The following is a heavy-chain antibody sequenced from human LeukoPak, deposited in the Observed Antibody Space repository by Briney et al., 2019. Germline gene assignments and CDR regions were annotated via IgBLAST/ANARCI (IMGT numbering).Heavy chain of an antibody. D-gene: IGHD2-2*01. Sequence: PSETLSLTCTVPGGSISSYYWSWIRQPAGKGLEWIGRIYTSGSTNYNPSLKSRVTMSVDTSKNQFSLKLSSVTAADTAVYYCAREGVVAAPYYFDYWGQGTLVTVSS. J-gene: IGHJ4*02. V-gene: IGHV4-4*07. CDR1: GGSISSYY. CDR3: AREGVVAAPYYFDY. CDR2: IYTSGST.